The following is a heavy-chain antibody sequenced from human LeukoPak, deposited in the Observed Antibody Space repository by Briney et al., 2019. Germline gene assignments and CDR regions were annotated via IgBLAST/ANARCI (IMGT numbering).Heavy chain of an antibody. CDR2: IYYSGST. J-gene: IGHJ6*02. CDR3: ARDGKRSGMDV. D-gene: IGHD4-23*01. CDR1: GGSISSGGYY. Sequence: PSETLSLTCTVSGGSISSGGYYWSWIRQHPGKGLEWIGYIYYSGSTNYNPSLKSRVTISVDTSKNQFSLKLSSVTAADTAVYYCARDGKRSGMDVWGQGTTVTVSS. V-gene: IGHV4-61*08.